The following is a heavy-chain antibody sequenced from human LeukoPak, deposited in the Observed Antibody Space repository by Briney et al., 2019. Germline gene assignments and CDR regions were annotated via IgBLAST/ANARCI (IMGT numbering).Heavy chain of an antibody. CDR3: AKVGSSRFYYYYYYYMDV. D-gene: IGHD6-13*01. CDR1: GFTFSSYG. J-gene: IGHJ6*03. V-gene: IGHV3-30*02. CDR2: IRYDGSNK. Sequence: GGSLRLSCAASGFTFSSYGMHWVRQAPGKGLEWVAFIRYDGSNKYYADSVKGRFTISRDNSKNTLYLQMNSLRAEDTAVYYCAKVGSSRFYYYYYYYMDVWGKGTTDTISS.